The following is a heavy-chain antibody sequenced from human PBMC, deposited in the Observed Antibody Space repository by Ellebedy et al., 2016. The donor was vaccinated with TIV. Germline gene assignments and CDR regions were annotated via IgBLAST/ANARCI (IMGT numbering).Heavy chain of an antibody. V-gene: IGHV4-39*01. Sequence: SETLSLXXSVSGGSISSSTYYWGWIRQPPGKGLEWIGSIFYSGSTYYNPSLKSRVTISIHTSRTQFSLRLTSVTAADTAVYYCASGQLDDMDVWGQGTTVTVSS. CDR2: IFYSGST. D-gene: IGHD6-19*01. J-gene: IGHJ6*02. CDR3: ASGQLDDMDV. CDR1: GGSISSSTYY.